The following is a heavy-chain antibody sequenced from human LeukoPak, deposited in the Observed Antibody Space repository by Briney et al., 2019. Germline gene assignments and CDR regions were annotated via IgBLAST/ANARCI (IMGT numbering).Heavy chain of an antibody. CDR3: ARLPIYSSSWYWGAETRGAFDI. Sequence: GGSLRLSCAASGFTFSSYWMSWVRQAPGKGLEWVANIKQDGSEKYYVDSVKGRFTISRDNAKNSLYLQMNSLRAEDTAVYYCARLPIYSSSWYWGAETRGAFDIWGQGTMVTVSS. D-gene: IGHD6-13*01. J-gene: IGHJ3*02. V-gene: IGHV3-7*01. CDR2: IKQDGSEK. CDR1: GFTFSSYW.